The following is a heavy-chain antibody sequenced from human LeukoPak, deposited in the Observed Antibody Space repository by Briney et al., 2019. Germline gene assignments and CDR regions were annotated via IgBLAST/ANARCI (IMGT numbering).Heavy chain of an antibody. CDR3: ATPLDYYDSSGYHQGGD. CDR2: IKQDGSKK. Sequence: GGSLRLSCAASGFTFSSYSMNWVRQAPGKGLEWVANIKQDGSKKNYVDSVKGRFTISRDNAKNSLYLQMNSLRAEDTAVYYCATPLDYYDSSGYHQGGDWGQGTLVTVSS. J-gene: IGHJ4*02. D-gene: IGHD3-22*01. V-gene: IGHV3-7*03. CDR1: GFTFSSYS.